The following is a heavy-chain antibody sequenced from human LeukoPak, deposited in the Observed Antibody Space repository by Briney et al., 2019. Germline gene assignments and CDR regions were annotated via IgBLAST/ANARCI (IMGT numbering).Heavy chain of an antibody. CDR1: GGTFSSYA. Sequence: GSSVKVSCKASGGTFSSYAISWVRQAPGQGLEWMGGIIPILGTANYAQKFQGRVTITADESTSTAYMELSSLRSEDTAVYYCARDWEYSSSSGGGDYWGQGTLVTVSS. CDR2: IIPILGTA. D-gene: IGHD6-6*01. J-gene: IGHJ4*02. V-gene: IGHV1-69*01. CDR3: ARDWEYSSSSGGGDY.